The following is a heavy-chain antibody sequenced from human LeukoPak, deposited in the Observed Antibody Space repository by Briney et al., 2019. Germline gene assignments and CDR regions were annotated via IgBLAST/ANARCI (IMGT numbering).Heavy chain of an antibody. J-gene: IGHJ4*02. CDR2: INPNSGGT. CDR3: ARMNGRAVVAATDY. V-gene: IGHV1-2*02. CDR1: GYTFTGYY. Sequence: GASVTVSCKASGYTFTGYYMHWVRQAPGQGLEWMGWINPNSGGTNYAQKFQGRVTMTRDTSISTAYMELSRLRSDDTAVYYCARMNGRAVVAATDYWGQGTLVTVSS. D-gene: IGHD2-15*01.